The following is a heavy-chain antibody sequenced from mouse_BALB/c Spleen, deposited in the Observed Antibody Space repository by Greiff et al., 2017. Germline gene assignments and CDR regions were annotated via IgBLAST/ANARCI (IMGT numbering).Heavy chain of an antibody. CDR1: GYTFTDYN. J-gene: IGHJ3*01. CDR3: ARSLSTMVTTGFAY. D-gene: IGHD2-2*01. CDR2: INPNNGGT. V-gene: IGHV1-18*01. Sequence: EVQLQQSGPELVKPGASVKIPCKASGYTFTDYNMDWVKQSHGNSLEWIGDINPNNGGTIYNQKFKGKATLTVDKSSSTAYMELRSLTSEDTAVYYCARSLSTMVTTGFAYWGQGTLVTVSA.